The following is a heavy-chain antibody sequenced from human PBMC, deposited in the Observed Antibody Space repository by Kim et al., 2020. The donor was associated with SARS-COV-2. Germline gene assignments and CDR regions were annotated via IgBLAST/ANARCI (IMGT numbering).Heavy chain of an antibody. J-gene: IGHJ4*02. Sequence: ASVKVSCKTFGYTFTDQYLHWVRQAPGQGLEWMGWIDPETGDTNFAPQYQGRLTMTFDTSISTVYMELSRLTSHDTAVYYCACLEGDSQILFDFWCQGTL. CDR3: ACLEGDSQILFDF. CDR1: GYTFTDQY. D-gene: IGHD3-16*01. CDR2: IDPETGDT. V-gene: IGHV1-2*07.